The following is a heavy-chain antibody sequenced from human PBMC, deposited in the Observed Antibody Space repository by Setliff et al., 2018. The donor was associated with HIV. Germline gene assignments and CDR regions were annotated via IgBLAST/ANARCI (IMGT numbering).Heavy chain of an antibody. D-gene: IGHD5-18*01. CDR2: ISSSTAAI. Sequence: LRLSCAASGFNFRTYSMNWVRQAPGKGLEWVASISSSTAAIDYADSVKGRFTISRDNPKNSLYLQMTSLRAEDTAVYYCARDDSNGNTDAFDIWGQGTTVT. CDR3: ARDDSNGNTDAFDI. CDR1: GFNFRTYS. J-gene: IGHJ3*02. V-gene: IGHV3-21*04.